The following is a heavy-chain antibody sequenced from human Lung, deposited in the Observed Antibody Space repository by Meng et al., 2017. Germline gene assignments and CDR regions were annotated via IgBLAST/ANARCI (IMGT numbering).Heavy chain of an antibody. D-gene: IGHD4-11*01. CDR3: ARGPTTMAHDFDY. Sequence: QVPLPQSCAGLLKPSETLSLTCVVSGGSFSDYYWSWIRQPPGKGLEWIGEINHSGSTNYNPSLESRATISVDTSQNNLSLKLSSVTAADSAVYYCARGPTTMAHDFDYWGQGTLVTVSS. J-gene: IGHJ4*02. CDR1: GGSFSDYY. CDR2: INHSGST. V-gene: IGHV4-34*01.